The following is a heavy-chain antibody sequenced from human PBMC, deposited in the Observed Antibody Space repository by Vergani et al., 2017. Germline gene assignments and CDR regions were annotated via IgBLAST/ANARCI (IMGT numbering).Heavy chain of an antibody. CDR3: ARNIVVVPAAISAFDI. D-gene: IGHD2-2*01. CDR1: GGTFSSYA. J-gene: IGHJ3*02. V-gene: IGHV1-69*01. CDR2: IIPIFGTA. Sequence: QVQLVQSGAEVKKPGSSVKVSCKASGGTFSSYAISWVRQAPGQGLECMGGIIPIFGTANYAQKFQGRVTITADESTSTAYMELSSLRSEDTAVYYCARNIVVVPAAISAFDIWGQGTMVTVSS.